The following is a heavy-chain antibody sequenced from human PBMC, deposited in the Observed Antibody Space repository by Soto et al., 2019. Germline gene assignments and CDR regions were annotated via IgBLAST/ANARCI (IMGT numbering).Heavy chain of an antibody. J-gene: IGHJ6*02. Sequence: GGSLRLSCAASGFTCSSYGMHWVRQAPGKGLEWVAVISYDGSNKYYADSVKGRFTISRDNSKNTLYLQMNSLRAEDTAVYYCAKKDDFWSGYRSYYYYGMDVWGQGTTVTVSS. D-gene: IGHD3-3*01. CDR1: GFTCSSYG. CDR3: AKKDDFWSGYRSYYYYGMDV. CDR2: ISYDGSNK. V-gene: IGHV3-30*18.